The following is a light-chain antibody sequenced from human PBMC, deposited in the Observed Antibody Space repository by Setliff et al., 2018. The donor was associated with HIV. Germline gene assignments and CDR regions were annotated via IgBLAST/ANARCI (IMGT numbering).Light chain of an antibody. J-gene: IGLJ1*01. CDR1: SSDVVDYNY. Sequence: QSALTQPASVSGSPGQSITISCTGTSSDVVDYNYVSWYQQYPGKAPKLMIYAVSNRPSGVSNRFSGSKSGNTASLTISGLQTEDEADYYCCSYTSSLTYVFGTGTKVTVL. CDR3: CSYTSSLTYV. CDR2: AVS. V-gene: IGLV2-14*03.